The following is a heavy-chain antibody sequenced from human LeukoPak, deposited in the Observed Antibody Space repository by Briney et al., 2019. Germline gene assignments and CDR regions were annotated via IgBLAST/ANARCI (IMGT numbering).Heavy chain of an antibody. Sequence: SWIRQPPGKGLEWVSSISSSSSYIYYADSVKGRFTISRDNAKNSLYLQMNSLRAEDTAVYYCAREAYDSWSGPYYYYYGMDVWGQGTTVTVSS. CDR2: ISSSSSYI. J-gene: IGHJ6*02. D-gene: IGHD3-3*01. CDR3: AREAYDSWSGPYYYYYGMDV. V-gene: IGHV3-21*01.